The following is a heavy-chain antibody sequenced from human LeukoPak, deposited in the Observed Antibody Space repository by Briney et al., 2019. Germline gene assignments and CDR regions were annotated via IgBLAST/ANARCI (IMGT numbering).Heavy chain of an antibody. CDR1: GGSISSSSYY. D-gene: IGHD6-6*01. Sequence: PSETLSLTCTVSGGSISSSSYYWGWIRQPPGKGLEWTGSIYYSGSTYYNPSLKSRVTISVDTSKNQFSLRLSPATAADTAVYYCARGLYSSSSYDYWGQGTLVTVSS. CDR2: IYYSGST. V-gene: IGHV4-39*01. CDR3: ARGLYSSSSYDY. J-gene: IGHJ4*02.